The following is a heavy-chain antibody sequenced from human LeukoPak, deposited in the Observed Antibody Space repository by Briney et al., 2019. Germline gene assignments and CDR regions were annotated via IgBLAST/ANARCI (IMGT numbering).Heavy chain of an antibody. V-gene: IGHV4-34*01. CDR1: GGSFSGYY. Sequence: SETLSLTCAVYGGSFSGYYWSWIRQPPGKGLEGIGEINHSGSTNYNPSLKSRVTISVDTSKNQFSLKLSSVTAADTAVYYCARGARLWFGELFVYWGQGTLVTVSS. J-gene: IGHJ4*02. CDR2: INHSGST. D-gene: IGHD3-10*01. CDR3: ARGARLWFGELFVY.